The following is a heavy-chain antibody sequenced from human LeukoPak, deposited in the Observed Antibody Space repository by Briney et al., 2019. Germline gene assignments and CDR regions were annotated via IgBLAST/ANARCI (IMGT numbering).Heavy chain of an antibody. CDR2: INHSGST. D-gene: IGHD2/OR15-2a*01. CDR3: ARGQYRRDY. CDR1: GGSISSSSYY. V-gene: IGHV4-39*07. Sequence: SETLSLTCTVSGGSISSSSYYWGWIRQPPGKGLEWIGEINHSGSTNYNPSLKSRVTISIDTSKNQFSLNLRSVTAADTAVYYCARGQYRRDYWGQGTLVTVSS. J-gene: IGHJ4*02.